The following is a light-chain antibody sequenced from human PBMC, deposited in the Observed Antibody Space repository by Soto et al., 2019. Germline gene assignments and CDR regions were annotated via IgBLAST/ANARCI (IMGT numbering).Light chain of an antibody. CDR2: NAS. Sequence: DIQMTQSPSTLSASVGDRVTITCRASQSISYYLAWYQKKPGKAPKVLIWNASTLQRGVPSRFSGSGSGTEFTLTISSLLPDDFATYYCQVYNRFSSWTFGQGTKVEIK. J-gene: IGKJ1*01. CDR3: QVYNRFSSWT. CDR1: QSISYY. V-gene: IGKV1-5*01.